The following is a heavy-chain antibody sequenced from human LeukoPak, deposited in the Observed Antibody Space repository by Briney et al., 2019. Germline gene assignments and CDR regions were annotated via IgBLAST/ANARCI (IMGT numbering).Heavy chain of an antibody. CDR1: GFTFSKAW. CDR3: TTGGITMIVVVTLDYYFDY. CDR2: IKSKTDGGKT. V-gene: IGHV3-15*01. D-gene: IGHD3-22*01. Sequence: GGSLRLSCAASGFTFSKAWKSWVRHAPGKGGEWVGRIKSKTDGGKTDYAASVKVKFTISTEDSKHTLYLQMNSLKTENTAEYSGTTGGITMIVVVTLDYYFDYWGEGTLVTVSS. J-gene: IGHJ4*02.